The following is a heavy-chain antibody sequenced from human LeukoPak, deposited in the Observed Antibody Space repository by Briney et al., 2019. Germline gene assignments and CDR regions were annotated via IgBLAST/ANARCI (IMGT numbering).Heavy chain of an antibody. J-gene: IGHJ4*02. CDR1: GGSISSYY. D-gene: IGHD1-26*01. V-gene: IGHV4-59*01. Sequence: SETLSLTCTVSGGSISSYYWSWIRQPPGKGLEWIGYIYYSGSTNYNPSLKSRVTISVDTSKNQFSLKLSSVTAADTAVYYCARGKWETDYWGQGTLVTVSS. CDR3: ARGKWETDY. CDR2: IYYSGST.